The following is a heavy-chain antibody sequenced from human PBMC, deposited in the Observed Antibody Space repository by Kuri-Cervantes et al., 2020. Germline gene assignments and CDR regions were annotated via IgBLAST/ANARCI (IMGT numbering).Heavy chain of an antibody. CDR1: GVPINSDY. D-gene: IGHD1-26*01. CDR3: ATDDGSNYGFDY. J-gene: IGHJ4*02. Sequence: SETLSLTCTVSGVPINSDYWSWIRQPPGKGLEWIGNTYYSGITNYNLSLKSRVSISVDTSKNQFSLKLNSVTAADTAVYYCATDDGSNYGFDYWGQGTPVTVSS. V-gene: IGHV4-59*01. CDR2: TYYSGIT.